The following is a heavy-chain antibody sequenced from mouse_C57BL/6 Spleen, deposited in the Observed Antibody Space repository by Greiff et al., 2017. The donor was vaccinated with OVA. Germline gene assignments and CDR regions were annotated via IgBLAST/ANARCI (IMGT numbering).Heavy chain of an antibody. CDR3: ARAFHAYYAMDY. V-gene: IGHV3-1*01. J-gene: IGHJ4*01. CDR2: ISYSGST. Sequence: DVKLQESGPGMVKPSQSLSLTCTVTGYSITSGYDWHWIRHFPGNKLEWMGYISYSGSTNYNPSLKSRISITHDTSKNHFFLKLNSVTTEDTATYYCARAFHAYYAMDYWGQGTSVTVSS. CDR1: GYSITSGYD.